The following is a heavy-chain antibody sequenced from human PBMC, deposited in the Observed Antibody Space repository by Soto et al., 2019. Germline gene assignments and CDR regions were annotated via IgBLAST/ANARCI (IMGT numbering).Heavy chain of an antibody. CDR1: GGSFSGYY. CDR3: ARVVGSIAVAGTKFDY. J-gene: IGHJ4*02. CDR2: INHSGST. V-gene: IGHV4-34*01. D-gene: IGHD6-19*01. Sequence: SETLSLTCAVYGGSFSGYYWSWIRQPPGKGLEWIGEINHSGSTNYNPSLKSRVTISVDTSKNQFSLKLSSVTAADTAVYYCARVVGSIAVAGTKFDYWGQGTLVTVSS.